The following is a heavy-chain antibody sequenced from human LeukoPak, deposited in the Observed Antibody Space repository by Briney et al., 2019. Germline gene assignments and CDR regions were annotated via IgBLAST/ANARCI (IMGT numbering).Heavy chain of an antibody. Sequence: ASVKVSCKASGGTFSSYAISWVRQAPGQGLEWMGGIIPIFGTANYAQKFQGRVTITADKSTSIAYMELSSLRSEDTAVYYCARDRDGSGSSSPFWGQGTLVTVSS. J-gene: IGHJ4*02. CDR3: ARDRDGSGSSSPF. CDR2: IIPIFGTA. V-gene: IGHV1-69*06. D-gene: IGHD3-10*01. CDR1: GGTFSSYA.